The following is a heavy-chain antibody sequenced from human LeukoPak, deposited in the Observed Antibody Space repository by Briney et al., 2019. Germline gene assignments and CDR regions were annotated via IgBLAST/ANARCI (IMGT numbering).Heavy chain of an antibody. CDR2: INHSGST. J-gene: IGHJ5*02. CDR1: GGSFSGYY. V-gene: IGHV4-34*01. CDR3: ARDSYYYDSSGYSNWFDP. Sequence: SETLSLTCAVYGGSFSGYYWSWIRQPPGKGLEWIGEINHSGSTNHNPSLKSRVTISVDTSKNQFSLKLSSVTAADTAVYYCARDSYYYDSSGYSNWFDPWGQGTLVTVSS. D-gene: IGHD3-22*01.